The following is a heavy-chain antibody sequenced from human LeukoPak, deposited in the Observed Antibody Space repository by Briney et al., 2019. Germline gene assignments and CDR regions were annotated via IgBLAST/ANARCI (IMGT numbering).Heavy chain of an antibody. D-gene: IGHD3-10*01. Sequence: PSETLSLTCTVSGGSISSYYWGWIRQPPREGTGVDWYIYYSGSTNYNPSLKSRVTISVDTSKNQFSLKLSSVTAADTAVYYCARVGSGGFGVFDYWGQGTLVTVSS. CDR2: IYYSGST. V-gene: IGHV4-59*01. CDR3: ARVGSGGFGVFDY. CDR1: GGSISSYY. J-gene: IGHJ4*02.